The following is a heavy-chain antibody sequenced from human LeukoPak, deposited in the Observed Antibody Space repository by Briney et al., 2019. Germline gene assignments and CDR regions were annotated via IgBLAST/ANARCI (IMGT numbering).Heavy chain of an antibody. V-gene: IGHV1-46*01. CDR1: GYSFTSYF. J-gene: IGHJ3*02. CDR3: AREGGGDRGRAFDI. CDR2: INPNGGST. D-gene: IGHD2-21*02. Sequence: ASVKVSCKTSGYSFTSYFIHWVRQAPGQGLEWMGIINPNGGSTTYAQKFQGRRSMSRDTSTSTVYMELSSLRSEDTAVYYCAREGGGDRGRAFDIWGQETMVTVSS.